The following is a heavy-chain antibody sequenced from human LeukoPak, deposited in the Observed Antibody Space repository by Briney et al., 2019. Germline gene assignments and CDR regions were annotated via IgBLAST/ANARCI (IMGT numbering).Heavy chain of an antibody. Sequence: SETLSLTCTVSGDSMSRGDYYWSWVRQPPGKGLEWIGYIYYSGSTSYSPSLKSRLTISVDTSKNQFSLKLSSVTAADTAVYYCAILNAGIAAAAATNPDYWGQGTLVTVSS. CDR2: IYYSGST. J-gene: IGHJ4*02. CDR3: AILNAGIAAAAATNPDY. CDR1: GDSMSRGDYY. V-gene: IGHV4-30-4*01. D-gene: IGHD6-13*01.